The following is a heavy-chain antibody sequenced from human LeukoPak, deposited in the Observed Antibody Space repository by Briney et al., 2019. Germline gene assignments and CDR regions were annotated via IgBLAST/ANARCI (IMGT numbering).Heavy chain of an antibody. CDR3: ARDCSGGSCYPISGMDV. CDR2: IFYAGST. Sequence: SETLSLTCAVSGYSISSNHWWGWIRQPPGKGLEWIGYIFYAGSTYYNPSLKSRVTISVDTPKNQFSLKLSSVTAADTAVYYCARDCSGGSCYPISGMDVWGQGTTVTVSS. D-gene: IGHD2-15*01. CDR1: GYSISSNHW. V-gene: IGHV4-28*03. J-gene: IGHJ6*02.